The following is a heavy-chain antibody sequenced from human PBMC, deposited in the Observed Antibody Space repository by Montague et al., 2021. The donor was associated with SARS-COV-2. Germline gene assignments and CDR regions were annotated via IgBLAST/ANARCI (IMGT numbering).Heavy chain of an antibody. J-gene: IGHJ5*02. CDR1: GGSISSSSYY. Sequence: SETLSLTCTVSGGSISSSSYYWGWIRQPPGKGLEWIGSIYNSGSTYYNPSLKSRVTISVDTSKNQFSLKLSSVTAADTAVYYCARDGEVVGNWFDPWGQGTLVTVSS. V-gene: IGHV4-39*07. CDR3: ARDGEVVGNWFDP. CDR2: IYNSGST. D-gene: IGHD2-2*01.